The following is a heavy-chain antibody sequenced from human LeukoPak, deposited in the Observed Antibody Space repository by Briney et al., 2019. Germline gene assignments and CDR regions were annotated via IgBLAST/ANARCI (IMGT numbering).Heavy chain of an antibody. V-gene: IGHV1-46*01. CDR3: AREDSSSSVDY. J-gene: IGHJ4*02. CDR2: INPSGGST. CDR1: GYTLTELS. Sequence: ASVKVSCKVSGYTLTELSMHWVRQAPGQGLEWMGIINPSGGSTSYAQKFQGRVTMTRDTSTSTVYMELSSLRSEDTAVYYCAREDSSSSVDYWGQGTLVTVSS. D-gene: IGHD6-6*01.